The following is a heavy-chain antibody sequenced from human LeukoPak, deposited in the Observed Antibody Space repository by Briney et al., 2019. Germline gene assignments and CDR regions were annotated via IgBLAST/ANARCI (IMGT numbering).Heavy chain of an antibody. Sequence: PSETLSLTCTVSGGSISSYYWSWIRQPPGKGLEWIGYIYYSGSTNYNPSLKSRVTISVDTSKNQFSLKLSSVTAADTAVYYCAREAPLDYGVYYYYYMDVWGKGTTVTVSS. CDR1: GGSISSYY. CDR3: AREAPLDYGVYYYYYMDV. V-gene: IGHV4-59*01. J-gene: IGHJ6*03. CDR2: IYYSGST. D-gene: IGHD4-17*01.